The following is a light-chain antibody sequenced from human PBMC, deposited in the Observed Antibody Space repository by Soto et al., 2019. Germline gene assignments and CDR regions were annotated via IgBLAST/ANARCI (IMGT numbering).Light chain of an antibody. V-gene: IGKV3-11*01. CDR1: QSIGIY. CDR3: QQRSTWPLT. CDR2: EAS. J-gene: IGKJ4*01. Sequence: EIVLTQSPATLSLSPGDRATLSCRASQSIGIYLAWYQQTPGQSPRLLIYEASNRATGVPAKFRGTGSGTDFTLTISSLESEDFGIYYCQQRSTWPLTFGGGTRVEI.